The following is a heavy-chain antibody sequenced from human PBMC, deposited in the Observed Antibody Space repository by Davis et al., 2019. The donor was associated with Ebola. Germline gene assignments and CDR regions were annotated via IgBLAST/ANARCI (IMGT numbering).Heavy chain of an antibody. Sequence: PGGSLRLSCAASGFTFSSYGMHWVRQGPGKGLEWVALIWYDGSNKYYADSVKGRFTISRDNSKNTLYLQMNRLRAEDTAVYYCARIHDGSAEDYWGQGTLVTVSS. V-gene: IGHV3-33*01. D-gene: IGHD3-22*01. CDR1: GFTFSSYG. CDR3: ARIHDGSAEDY. J-gene: IGHJ4*02. CDR2: IWYDGSNK.